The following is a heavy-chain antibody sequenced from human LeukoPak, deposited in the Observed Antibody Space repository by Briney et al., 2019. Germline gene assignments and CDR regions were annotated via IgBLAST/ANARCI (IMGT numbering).Heavy chain of an antibody. J-gene: IGHJ4*02. CDR3: ARPKDYYYDSSGHYFDY. CDR2: ISAYNGNT. V-gene: IGHV1-18*04. Sequence: ASVKVSCKASGYTFTTYYMHWVRQAPGQGLEWMGWISAYNGNTNYAQKLQGRVTMTTDTSTSTAYMELRSLRSDDTAVYYCARPKDYYYDSSGHYFDYWGQGTLVTVSS. D-gene: IGHD3-22*01. CDR1: GYTFTTYY.